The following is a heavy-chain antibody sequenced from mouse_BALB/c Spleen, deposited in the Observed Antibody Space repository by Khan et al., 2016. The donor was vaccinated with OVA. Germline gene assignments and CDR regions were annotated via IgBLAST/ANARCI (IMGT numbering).Heavy chain of an antibody. J-gene: IGHJ3*01. Sequence: EVQLQESGPELMKPGASVNISCKASGYSFTSYYIHWVKQSHGKSLEWIGYIDPFNGGTDYNQKFKGKATLTVDNSSHTAYMHLSSLKSEDAAVYFCARGTFDYWGQGTLVTVSA. CDR2: IDPFNGGT. D-gene: IGHD3-3*01. V-gene: IGHV1S135*01. CDR3: ARGTFDY. CDR1: GYSFTSYY.